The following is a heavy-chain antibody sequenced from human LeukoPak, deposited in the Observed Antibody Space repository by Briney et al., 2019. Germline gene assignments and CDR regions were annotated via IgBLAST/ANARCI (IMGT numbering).Heavy chain of an antibody. V-gene: IGHV1-18*01. CDR1: GYTFTSYG. CDR3: ARDISWGYSGSYQPPDY. Sequence: ASVNVSCKASGYTFTSYGISWVRQAPGQGLEWMGWISAYNGNTNYAQKLQGRVTMTTDTSTSTAYMELRSLRSDDTAVYYCARDISWGYSGSYQPPDYWGQGTLVTVSS. CDR2: ISAYNGNT. D-gene: IGHD1-26*01. J-gene: IGHJ4*02.